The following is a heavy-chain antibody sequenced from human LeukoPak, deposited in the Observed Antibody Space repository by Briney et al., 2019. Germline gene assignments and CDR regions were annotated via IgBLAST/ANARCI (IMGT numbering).Heavy chain of an antibody. Sequence: PGGSLRLSCAASGFTFSSYWMYWVRQDPGKGLVWVSRINNDGSTTNYADSVKGRFTISRDNSKDSLYLQMNSLRSEDTALYYCATWAFYHSLDVWGQGTTVTVSS. V-gene: IGHV3-74*01. CDR2: INNDGSTT. D-gene: IGHD1-26*01. CDR3: ATWAFYHSLDV. J-gene: IGHJ6*02. CDR1: GFTFSSYW.